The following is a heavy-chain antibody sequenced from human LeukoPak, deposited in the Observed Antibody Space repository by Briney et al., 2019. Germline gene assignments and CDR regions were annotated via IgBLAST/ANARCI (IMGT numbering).Heavy chain of an antibody. Sequence: GGSLRLSCAASGFTFSSYEMNWVRQAPGKGLEWVSYISSSGSTIYYADSVKGRFTISRDNAKNSLYLQMNSLRAEDTAVYYCARGLVVRGAVPGYWGQGTLVTVPS. V-gene: IGHV3-48*03. CDR3: ARGLVVRGAVPGY. D-gene: IGHD3-10*01. CDR1: GFTFSSYE. CDR2: ISSSGSTI. J-gene: IGHJ4*02.